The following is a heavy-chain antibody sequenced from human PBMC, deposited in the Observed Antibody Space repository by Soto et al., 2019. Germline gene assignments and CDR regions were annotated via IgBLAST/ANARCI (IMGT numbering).Heavy chain of an antibody. Sequence: TGGSLRLSCAASGFTFSSYGMHWVRQAPGKGLEWVAVIWYDGSNKYYADSVKGRFTISRDNSKNTLYLQMNSLRAEDTAVYYCARDRYCSGGSCYFGSRYYYYMDVWGKGTTVTVSS. CDR3: ARDRYCSGGSCYFGSRYYYYMDV. J-gene: IGHJ6*03. CDR1: GFTFSSYG. V-gene: IGHV3-33*01. D-gene: IGHD2-15*01. CDR2: IWYDGSNK.